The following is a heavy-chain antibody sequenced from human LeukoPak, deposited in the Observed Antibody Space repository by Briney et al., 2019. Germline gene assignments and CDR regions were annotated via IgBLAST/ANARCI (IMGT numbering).Heavy chain of an antibody. CDR3: AAGEDYGDYGGDY. J-gene: IGHJ4*02. CDR2: ISGSGGST. CDR1: GFTFSSYA. D-gene: IGHD4-17*01. Sequence: GGSLRLSCAAPGFTFSSYAMSWVRQAPGKGLEWVSAISGSGGSTYYADSVKGRFTISRDNSKNTLYLQMNSLRAEDTAVYYCAAGEDYGDYGGDYWGQGTLVTVSS. V-gene: IGHV3-23*01.